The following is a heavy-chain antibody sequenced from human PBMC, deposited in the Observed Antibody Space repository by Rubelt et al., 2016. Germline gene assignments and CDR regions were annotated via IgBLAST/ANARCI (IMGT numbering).Heavy chain of an antibody. V-gene: IGHV4-34*02. Sequence: QVQLQQWGAGLLKPSETLSLTCAVYGGSFSGFYWSWIRQPPGKGLEWIGEINHSGSTDCNPSLKSRVTISVDTSKNQFSLKLSAVTAADTAVYYCARGLAAGCHMDVWGKGTTVTVSS. CDR3: ARGLAAGCHMDV. D-gene: IGHD2-8*01. CDR1: GGSFSGFY. J-gene: IGHJ6*03. CDR2: INHSGST.